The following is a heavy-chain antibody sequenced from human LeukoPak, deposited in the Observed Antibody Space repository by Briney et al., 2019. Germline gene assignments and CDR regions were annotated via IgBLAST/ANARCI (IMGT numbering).Heavy chain of an antibody. Sequence: GGSLRLSCAASGFTFSGFWMHWVRQAPGKGLVWVSRINSDGSSTSYADSVKGRFTISRDNSKNTLYLQMNSLRAEGTAVYYCAKDHSSSWYGSFDYWGQGTLVTVSS. V-gene: IGHV3-74*01. J-gene: IGHJ4*02. CDR3: AKDHSSSWYGSFDY. D-gene: IGHD6-13*01. CDR1: GFTFSGFW. CDR2: INSDGSST.